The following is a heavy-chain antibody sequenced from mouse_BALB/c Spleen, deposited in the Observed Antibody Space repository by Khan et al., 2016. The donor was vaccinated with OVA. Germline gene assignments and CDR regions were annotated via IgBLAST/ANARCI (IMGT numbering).Heavy chain of an antibody. CDR1: GYTFSSYW. CDR3: ARDRIGY. Sequence: QVRLQQSGAEQAKPGASVKMSCKTSGYTFSSYWMHWVKQRPGQGLEWIGYINPTSGYTEYNEKFKDKATLSADKSSSTAYMQLTSLTSEDSAVYYCARDRIGYWGQGTTLTVSS. CDR2: INPTSGYT. V-gene: IGHV1-7*01. J-gene: IGHJ2*01.